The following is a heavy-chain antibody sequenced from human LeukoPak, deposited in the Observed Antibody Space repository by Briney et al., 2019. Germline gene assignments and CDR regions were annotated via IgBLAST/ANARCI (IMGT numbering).Heavy chain of an antibody. V-gene: IGHV3-23*01. Sequence: GGSLRLSCAASGFTFKTYAMTWVRQAPGKGLEWVSGISGSGESTYYADSAKGRFTISRDNSKNTLYLQMNSLRAEDTAVYYCAKDSGYCSSSGCYFDSWGQGTLVSVSS. CDR3: AKDSGYCSSSGCYFDS. J-gene: IGHJ4*02. CDR2: ISGSGEST. CDR1: GFTFKTYA. D-gene: IGHD2-2*03.